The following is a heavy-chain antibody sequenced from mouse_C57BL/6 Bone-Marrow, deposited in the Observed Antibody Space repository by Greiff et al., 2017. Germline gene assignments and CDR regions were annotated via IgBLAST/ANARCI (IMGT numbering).Heavy chain of an antibody. Sequence: GGSLKLSCAASGFTFSSYGMSWVRQTPDKRLEWVATISSGGSYTYYPDSVKGRFTISRDNAKNTLYLQMSSLKSEDTAMYYCASNYYGSSYDYWGQGTTLTVSS. J-gene: IGHJ2*01. D-gene: IGHD1-1*01. CDR2: ISSGGSYT. CDR1: GFTFSSYG. CDR3: ASNYYGSSYDY. V-gene: IGHV5-6*01.